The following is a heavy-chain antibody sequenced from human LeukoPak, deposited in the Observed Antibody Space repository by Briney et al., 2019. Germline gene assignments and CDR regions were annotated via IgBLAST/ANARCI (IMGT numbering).Heavy chain of an antibody. CDR3: AKKGQADDGGKPD. CDR1: GGSISSYY. V-gene: IGHV4-59*01. J-gene: IGHJ4*02. CDR2: IYYSGST. Sequence: PSETLSLTCTVSGGSISSYYWSWLRQPPGKGLEWIGYIYYSGSTNYNPSLKSRVTISVDTSKNQFSLKLSSVTAADTAVYYCAKKGQADDGGKPDWGQGTLVTVSS.